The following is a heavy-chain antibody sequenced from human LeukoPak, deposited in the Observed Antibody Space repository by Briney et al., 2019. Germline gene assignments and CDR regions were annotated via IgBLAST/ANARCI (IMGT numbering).Heavy chain of an antibody. Sequence: GASVKVSCKASGYTFISYGISWVRRAPGQGLEWMGWISAYNGNTNYAQKLQGRVTMTTDTSTSTAYMELSSLRSEDTAVYYCARDGPALEYYYDSSGYYLFDYWGQGTLVTVSS. J-gene: IGHJ4*02. CDR1: GYTFISYG. CDR2: ISAYNGNT. CDR3: ARDGPALEYYYDSSGYYLFDY. V-gene: IGHV1-18*01. D-gene: IGHD3-22*01.